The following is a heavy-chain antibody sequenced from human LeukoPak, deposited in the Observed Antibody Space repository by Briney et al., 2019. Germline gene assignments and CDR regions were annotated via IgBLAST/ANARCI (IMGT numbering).Heavy chain of an antibody. CDR1: GFTFDDYA. CDR2: ISWNSGSI. Sequence: GRSLRLSCAASGFTFDDYAMHWVRQAPGKGLEWVSGISWNSGSIGYADSVKGRFTISRDNAKNSLYLQMNSLRAEDTALYYCAKDISSGWYFLDYWGQGTLVTVSS. V-gene: IGHV3-9*01. J-gene: IGHJ4*02. D-gene: IGHD6-19*01. CDR3: AKDISSGWYFLDY.